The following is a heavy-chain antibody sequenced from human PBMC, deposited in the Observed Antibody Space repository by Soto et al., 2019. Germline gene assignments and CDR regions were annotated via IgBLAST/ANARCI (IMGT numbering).Heavy chain of an antibody. CDR2: ISPKSGGT. V-gene: IGHV1-18*04. CDR1: GYTFTGFY. J-gene: IGHJ6*02. CDR3: ARMFGVVHPFYYYYGMDV. Sequence: GASVKVSCKASGYTFTGFYIHWVRQAPGQGLEYMGWISPKSGGTNYAQKLQGRVTMTTDTSTSTAYMELRSLRSDDTAVYYCARMFGVVHPFYYYYGMDVWGQGTTVTVS. D-gene: IGHD3-3*01.